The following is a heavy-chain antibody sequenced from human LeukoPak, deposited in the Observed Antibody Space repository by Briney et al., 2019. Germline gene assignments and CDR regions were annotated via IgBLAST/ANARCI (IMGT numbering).Heavy chain of an antibody. V-gene: IGHV3-21*01. Sequence: GGSLRLSCAASGFTFSSYSMNWVRQAPGKGLEWVSSISSSSSYIYYADSVKGRFTISRDNAKNSLYLQVNSLRAEDTAVYYCARDYGSRWYFDLWGRGTLVTVSS. D-gene: IGHD3-10*01. CDR3: ARDYGSRWYFDL. J-gene: IGHJ2*01. CDR2: ISSSSSYI. CDR1: GFTFSSYS.